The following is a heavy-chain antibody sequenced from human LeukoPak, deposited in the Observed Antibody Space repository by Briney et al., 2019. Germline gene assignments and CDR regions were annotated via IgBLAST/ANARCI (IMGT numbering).Heavy chain of an antibody. CDR3: AKSTSSWERVDY. Sequence: GGSLRLSCAASGFTFSSYAMSWVRQAPRKGLEWVSSICGNCGRTYYADSVKGRFSIFRDNSNNTLYLQRSSLRAEDAAVYYCAKSTSSWERVDYWGQGSLVTVCS. J-gene: IGHJ4*02. CDR2: ICGNCGRT. CDR1: GFTFSSYA. V-gene: IGHV3-23*01. D-gene: IGHD6-13*01.